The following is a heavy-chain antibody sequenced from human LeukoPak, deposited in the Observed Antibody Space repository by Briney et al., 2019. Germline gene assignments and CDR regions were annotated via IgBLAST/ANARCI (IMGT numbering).Heavy chain of an antibody. J-gene: IGHJ4*02. V-gene: IGHV4-39*01. D-gene: IGHD2-21*01. CDR2: IYYSGST. CDR1: GGSISSSSYY. CDR3: ARFVVIAILRYFDY. Sequence: SETLSLTCTVSGGSISSSSYYWGWIRQPPGKGLEWIGSIYYSGSTYYNPSLKSRVTIPVDTSKNQFSLKLSSVTAADTAVYYCARFVVIAILRYFDYWGQGALVTVSS.